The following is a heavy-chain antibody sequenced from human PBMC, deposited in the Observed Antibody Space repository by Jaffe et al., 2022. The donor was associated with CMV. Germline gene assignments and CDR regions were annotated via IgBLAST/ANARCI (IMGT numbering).Heavy chain of an antibody. J-gene: IGHJ6*03. CDR2: IFSNDEK. CDR3: ARIILIRITMVRGGDYYYYMDV. CDR1: GFSLSNARMG. Sequence: QVTLKESGPVLVKPTETLTLTCTVSGFSLSNARMGVSWIRQPPGKALEWLAHIFSNDEKSYSTSLKSRLTISKDTSKSQVVLTMTNMDPVDTATYYCARIILIRITMVRGGDYYYYMDVWGKGTTVTVSS. D-gene: IGHD3-10*01. V-gene: IGHV2-26*01.